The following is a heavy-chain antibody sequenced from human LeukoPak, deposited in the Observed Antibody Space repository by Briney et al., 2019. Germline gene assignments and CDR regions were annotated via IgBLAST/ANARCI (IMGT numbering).Heavy chain of an antibody. V-gene: IGHV3-23*01. CDR3: AKIAVAGYSANYYYFDY. CDR2: ISGSGVSS. J-gene: IGHJ4*02. D-gene: IGHD6-19*01. Sequence: PGGSLRLSCAASGFSFRSYAMSWVRQAPGKELEWVSTISGSGVSSYYADSVKGRFTISRDNSKNTLYLQMNSLRAEDTAVYYCAKIAVAGYSANYYYFDYWGQGTLVTVSS. CDR1: GFSFRSYA.